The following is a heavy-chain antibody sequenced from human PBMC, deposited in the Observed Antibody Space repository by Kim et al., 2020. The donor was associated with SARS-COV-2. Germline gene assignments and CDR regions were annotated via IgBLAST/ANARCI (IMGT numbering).Heavy chain of an antibody. D-gene: IGHD3-10*01. CDR3: VKETRKNYGSGSYYKGAFDI. V-gene: IGHV3-64D*06. Sequence: GGSLRLSCSASGFTFSSYAMHWVRQAPGKGLEYVSAISSNGGSTYYADSVKGRFTISRDNSKNTLYLQMSSLRAEDTAVYYCVKETRKNYGSGSYYKGAFDIWGQGTMVTVSS. CDR1: GFTFSSYA. J-gene: IGHJ3*02. CDR2: ISSNGGST.